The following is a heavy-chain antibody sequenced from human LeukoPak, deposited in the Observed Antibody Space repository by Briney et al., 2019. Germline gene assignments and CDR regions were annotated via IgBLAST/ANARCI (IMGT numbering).Heavy chain of an antibody. CDR2: FSGDGGST. CDR3: AKGNYYDSSGLFDY. J-gene: IGHJ4*02. D-gene: IGHD3-22*01. V-gene: IGHV3-43*02. CDR1: GFTFDDYA. Sequence: GGSLRLSCAASGFTFDDYAMHWVRHAPGKGLEWGSPFSGDGGSTYYADSVKGRFTISRDNSKNSLYLQMNSLRTEDTALYYCAKGNYYDSSGLFDYWGQGTLVTVSS.